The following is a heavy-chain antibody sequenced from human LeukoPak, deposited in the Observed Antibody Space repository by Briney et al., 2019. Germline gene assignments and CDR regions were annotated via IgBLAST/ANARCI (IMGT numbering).Heavy chain of an antibody. D-gene: IGHD2-2*01. CDR1: GYTFTSYG. J-gene: IGHJ5*02. CDR3: ALCRGSTSCYAGENWFDP. Sequence: ASVKVSCKASGYTFTSYGISWVRQAPGQGLEWMGWISAYNGNTNYAQKLQGRVTMTTDTSTSTAYMELRSLRSDDTAVYYCALCRGSTSCYAGENWFDPWGQGTLVTVSS. V-gene: IGHV1-18*01. CDR2: ISAYNGNT.